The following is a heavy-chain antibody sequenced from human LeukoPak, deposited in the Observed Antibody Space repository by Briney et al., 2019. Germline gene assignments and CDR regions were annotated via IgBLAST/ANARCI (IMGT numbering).Heavy chain of an antibody. CDR1: GFTFSSYG. CDR2: ISYDGSNK. Sequence: GGSLRLSCAASGFTFSSYGMHWVRQAPGKGLEWVAVISYDGSNKYYADSVKGRFTISRDNSKNTLYLQMNSLRAEDTAVYYCARDRTYDFWSGYTRWGQGTLVTVSS. D-gene: IGHD3-3*01. J-gene: IGHJ4*02. V-gene: IGHV3-30*03. CDR3: ARDRTYDFWSGYTR.